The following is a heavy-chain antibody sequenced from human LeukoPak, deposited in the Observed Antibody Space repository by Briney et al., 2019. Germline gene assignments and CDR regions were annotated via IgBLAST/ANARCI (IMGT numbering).Heavy chain of an antibody. CDR1: GFTVSDNY. J-gene: IGHJ4*02. CDR2: IYSGGST. Sequence: GGSLRLSCAASGFTVSDNYMSWVRQAPGKGLEWVSVIYSGGSTDYADSVKGRFTISRDNSKNTLYLQMNSLRAEDTAVYYCARGKSSSWYYFDYWGQGTLVTVSS. D-gene: IGHD6-13*01. V-gene: IGHV3-53*01. CDR3: ARGKSSSWYYFDY.